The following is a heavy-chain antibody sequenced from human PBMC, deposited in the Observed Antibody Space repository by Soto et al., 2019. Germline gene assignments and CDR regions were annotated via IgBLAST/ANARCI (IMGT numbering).Heavy chain of an antibody. Sequence: EVQLVESGGGLVQPGGSLRLSCAASGFIFSDYYMDWVRQAPGKGLEWVGRTRNKRNSYTTEYAASVKGRFSISRDESXXXXXXXXXXXXXXXXXXXXXXXXYYGGFDHWGQGALVTVSS. CDR3: XXXYYGGFDH. CDR1: GFIFSDYY. D-gene: IGHD4-17*01. V-gene: IGHV3-72*01. J-gene: IGHJ4*02. CDR2: TRNKRNSYTT.